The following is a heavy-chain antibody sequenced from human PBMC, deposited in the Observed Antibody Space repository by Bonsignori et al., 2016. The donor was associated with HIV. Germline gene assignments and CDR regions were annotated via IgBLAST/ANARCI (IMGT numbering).Heavy chain of an antibody. CDR1: DDSISSFY. CDR3: ARGYPSDFWSVTASPYYFDY. V-gene: IGHV4-59*01. J-gene: IGHJ4*02. CDR2: VYYSGST. Sequence: SETLSLTCSVSDDSISSFYWSWIRQPPGKGLEWIGYVYYSGSTDSNPSLKSRVTISVDTSKNQFSLKLSSVTAADTAVYYCARGYPSDFWSVTASPYYFDYWGQGTLVTVSS. D-gene: IGHD3-3*01.